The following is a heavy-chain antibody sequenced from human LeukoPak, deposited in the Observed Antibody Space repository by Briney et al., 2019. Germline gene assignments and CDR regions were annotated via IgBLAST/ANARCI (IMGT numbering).Heavy chain of an antibody. V-gene: IGHV4-39*07. CDR3: ARVEGSRSIAAAAAL. Sequence: SETLSLTCTVSGGSISSNYYWGWIRQPPGKGLEWIGSIYYSGITYYNPSLKSRVTISVDTSKNQFSLKLSSVTAADTAVYYCARVEGSRSIAAAAALWGQGTLVTVSS. J-gene: IGHJ4*02. CDR1: GGSISSNYY. CDR2: IYYSGIT. D-gene: IGHD6-13*01.